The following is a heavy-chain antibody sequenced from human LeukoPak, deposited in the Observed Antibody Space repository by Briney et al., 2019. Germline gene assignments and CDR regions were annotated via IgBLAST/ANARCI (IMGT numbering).Heavy chain of an antibody. D-gene: IGHD6-19*01. CDR3: ARDLRITVSVAEKMNSGY. CDR2: IIPIFGTA. J-gene: IGHJ4*02. V-gene: IGHV1-69*05. Sequence: SVKVSCKASGGTFSSYAISWVRQAPGQGLEWMGGIIPIFGTANYAQKLQGRVTMTTDTSTITAYMELRSLRSDDTAVYYCARDLRITVSVAEKMNSGYWGQGTLVTVSS. CDR1: GGTFSSYA.